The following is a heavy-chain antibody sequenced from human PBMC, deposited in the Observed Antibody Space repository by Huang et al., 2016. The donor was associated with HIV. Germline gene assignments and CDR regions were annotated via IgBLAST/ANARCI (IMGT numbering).Heavy chain of an antibody. J-gene: IGHJ5*02. CDR1: SGSISSSSHY. D-gene: IGHD3-3*01. Sequence: QLQLQESGPGLVKPSETLFLTCSVSSGSISSSSHYWGWVRQPPGKGLEWIGSIYFTGSTNDNPSHKSRVPITANTSKNQVSLKLSSVAAADTAVYYCATSYYEFWRGYLGRNNWFDPWGQGTLVTVSS. CDR3: ATSYYEFWRGYLGRNNWFDP. CDR2: IYFTGST. V-gene: IGHV4-39*01.